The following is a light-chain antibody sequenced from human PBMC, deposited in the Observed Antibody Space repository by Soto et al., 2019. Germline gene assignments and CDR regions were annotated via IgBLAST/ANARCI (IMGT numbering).Light chain of an antibody. CDR2: DAF. CDR1: QSVSNSY. Sequence: EIVLTQSPATLSLSPGERATLSCGASQSVSNSYLAWYQQKPGLAPRLLIYDAFSRATAIPDRFSGSGSGTDFTLTISRLEPEDFAVYYCEQYGSSPLTFGGGTKVEIK. CDR3: EQYGSSPLT. V-gene: IGKV3D-20*01. J-gene: IGKJ4*01.